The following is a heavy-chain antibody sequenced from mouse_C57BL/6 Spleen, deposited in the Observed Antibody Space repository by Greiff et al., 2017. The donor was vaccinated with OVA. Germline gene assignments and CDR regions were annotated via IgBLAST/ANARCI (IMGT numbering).Heavy chain of an antibody. CDR2: IYPGDGDT. CDR3: ARGRYGKALGY. D-gene: IGHD2-1*01. V-gene: IGHV1-80*01. CDR1: GYAFSSYW. J-gene: IGHJ2*01. Sequence: QVQLQQSGAELVKPGASVKISCKASGYAFSSYWMNWVKQRPGKGLEWIGQIYPGDGDTNYNGKFKGKATLTADKSSSTAYMQLSSLTSEDSAVYFCARGRYGKALGYWGQGTTLTVSS.